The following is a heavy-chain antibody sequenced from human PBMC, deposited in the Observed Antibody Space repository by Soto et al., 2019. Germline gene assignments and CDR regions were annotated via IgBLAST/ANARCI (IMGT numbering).Heavy chain of an antibody. Sequence: GGSLRLSCAASGFTFTNYGMNWVRQAPGKGLEWVSYISSTSSTIYYVDSVKGRFTISRDNARNSLYLQMNSLGDEDTAVYYCAKDQSASSNSYHAMDVWGPGTTVTVSS. CDR1: GFTFTNYG. J-gene: IGHJ6*02. D-gene: IGHD6-6*01. V-gene: IGHV3-48*02. CDR3: AKDQSASSNSYHAMDV. CDR2: ISSTSSTI.